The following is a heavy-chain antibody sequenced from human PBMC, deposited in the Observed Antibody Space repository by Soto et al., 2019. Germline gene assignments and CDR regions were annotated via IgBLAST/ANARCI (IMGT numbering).Heavy chain of an antibody. D-gene: IGHD1-1*01. J-gene: IGHJ4*02. CDR2: SSSSGTFS. Sequence: PERSLRRSCEGCGFTLSGNYISWIRHAPGKGLEWISYSSSSGTFSRYAYSVTGRLSISRDNTKNLLYLQMNSLRAENTAVYYCARSSDNYNRLGYWRQGSPVTVGS. CDR3: ARSSDNYNRLGY. V-gene: IGHV3-11*06. CDR1: GFTLSGNY.